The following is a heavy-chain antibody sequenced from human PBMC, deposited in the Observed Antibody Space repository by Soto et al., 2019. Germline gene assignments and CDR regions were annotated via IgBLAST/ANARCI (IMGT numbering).Heavy chain of an antibody. Sequence: LRLSWAASGFTFSDYSMNWVRQAPGKGLEWVSYITSDGGVTYYADSVKGRFSVSRDNDKKSLFLQMNSLRDEDTAVYYCARLPKGSTVTSWGQGTLVTVSS. J-gene: IGHJ4*02. D-gene: IGHD4-17*01. CDR2: ITSDGGVT. CDR1: GFTFSDYS. V-gene: IGHV3-48*02. CDR3: ARLPKGSTVTS.